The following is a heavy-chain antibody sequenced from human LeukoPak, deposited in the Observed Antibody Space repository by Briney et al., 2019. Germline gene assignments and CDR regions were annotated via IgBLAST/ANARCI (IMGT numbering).Heavy chain of an antibody. CDR3: AHLSIVAAVDY. CDR1: GFTFSSYG. CDR2: ISYDGSNK. D-gene: IGHD6-13*01. J-gene: IGHJ4*02. V-gene: IGHV3-30*03. Sequence: GGSLRLSCAASGFTFSSYGMHWVRQAPGKGLEWVAVISYDGSNKYYADSVKGRFTISRDNSKNTLYLQMNSLRAEDTAVYYCAHLSIVAAVDYWGQGTLVTVSS.